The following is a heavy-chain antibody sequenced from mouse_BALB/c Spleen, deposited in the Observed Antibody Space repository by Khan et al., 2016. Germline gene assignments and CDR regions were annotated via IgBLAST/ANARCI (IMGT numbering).Heavy chain of an antibody. V-gene: IGHV1-63*02. CDR1: GYTFTNYW. J-gene: IGHJ1*01. CDR2: VYPGGGST. D-gene: IGHD1-1*01. CDR3: ARFYYGSSYWYFDV. Sequence: QVQLQQSGAELVRPGTSVKISCKASGYTFTNYWLGWVKQRPGHGLEWMGDVYPGGGSTNHNEKFKGQATLNADTSSHTAYMQLSRLTSEDSAVYFCARFYYGSSYWYFDVWGAEATVTVSS.